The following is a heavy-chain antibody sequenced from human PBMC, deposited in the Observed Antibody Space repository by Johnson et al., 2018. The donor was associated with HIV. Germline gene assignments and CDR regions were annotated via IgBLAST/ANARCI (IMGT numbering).Heavy chain of an antibody. Sequence: QVQLVESGGGVVQPGRSLRLSCAASGFTFSSYGMHWVRQAPGKGLEWVAVIWYDGSNTYYADSVKGRFTISRDNSKNTLYLQMNSLRAEDTAVYYCAKAPLSGYEDAFDIWGQGTMVTVSS. V-gene: IGHV3-33*06. CDR1: GFTFSSYG. J-gene: IGHJ3*02. CDR2: IWYDGSNT. D-gene: IGHD3-22*01. CDR3: AKAPLSGYEDAFDI.